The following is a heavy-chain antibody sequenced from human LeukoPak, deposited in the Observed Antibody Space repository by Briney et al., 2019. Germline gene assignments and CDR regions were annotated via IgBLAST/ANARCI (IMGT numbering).Heavy chain of an antibody. CDR1: GGSISSYY. Sequence: SETLSLTCTVSGGSISSYYWSWIRQPPGKGLEWIGYIYYSGSTNYNPSLKSRVTISVDTSKNQFSLKLSSVTAADTAVYYCARVGVGATNPWFDYWGQGTLVTVSS. V-gene: IGHV4-59*01. CDR3: ARVGVGATNPWFDY. CDR2: IYYSGST. J-gene: IGHJ4*02. D-gene: IGHD1-26*01.